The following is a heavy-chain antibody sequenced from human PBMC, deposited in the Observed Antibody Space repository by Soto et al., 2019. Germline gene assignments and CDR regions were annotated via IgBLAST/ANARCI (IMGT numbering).Heavy chain of an antibody. CDR2: INHSGST. Sequence: SETLSLTCAVYGGSFSGYYWSWIRQPPGKGLEWIGEINHSGSTNYNPSLKSRVTISVDTSKNPFSLQLSSVTAADTAVYYCARGTGNIVVVPAAIERTHGGFDYWGQGTLVTVSS. V-gene: IGHV4-34*01. CDR3: ARGTGNIVVVPAAIERTHGGFDY. CDR1: GGSFSGYY. D-gene: IGHD2-2*01. J-gene: IGHJ4*02.